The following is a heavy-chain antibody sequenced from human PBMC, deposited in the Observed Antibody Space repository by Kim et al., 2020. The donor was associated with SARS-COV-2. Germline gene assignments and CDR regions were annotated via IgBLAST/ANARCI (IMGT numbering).Heavy chain of an antibody. V-gene: IGHV3-23*01. CDR2: ISGTGGST. CDR3: ARFTTGWYESDY. D-gene: IGHD6-19*01. CDR1: GFTFRDYG. J-gene: IGHJ4*02. Sequence: GGSLRLSCAASGFTFRDYGMSWVRQAPGKGLEWVSGISGTGGSTYYADSMKGRFTISRDNSNNTVYLQMNSLTADDTALYFCARFTTGWYESDYWGPGT.